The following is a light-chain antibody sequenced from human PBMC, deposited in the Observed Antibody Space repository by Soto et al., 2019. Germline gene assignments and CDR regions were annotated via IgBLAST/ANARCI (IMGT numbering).Light chain of an antibody. CDR2: GNT. CDR1: SSNIGADY. CDR3: QSYDSSLSGYV. Sequence: QSVLTQPPSVSGAPGQRVTISCTGSSSNIGADYVHGYQQLPGTAPKLLIYGNTNRPSVVPDRFSGSKSGTSASLAITGRQGDDEADYYCQSYDSSLSGYVFGTGTKLTVL. V-gene: IGLV1-40*01. J-gene: IGLJ1*01.